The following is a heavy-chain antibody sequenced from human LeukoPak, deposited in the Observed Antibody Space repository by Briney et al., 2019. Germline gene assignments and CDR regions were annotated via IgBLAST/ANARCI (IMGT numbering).Heavy chain of an antibody. CDR3: ARPFTYYYDSSGYYFPSGLPDY. V-gene: IGHV1-2*02. D-gene: IGHD3-22*01. J-gene: IGHJ4*02. CDR2: INPKSGAT. CDR1: GYTFTDYY. Sequence: ASVKVSCKASGYTFTDYYMHWVRQAPGQGLEWMGWINPKSGATKYAQKFQGRVTMTRDTSISTAYMELSRLRSDDTAVYYCARPFTYYYDSSGYYFPSGLPDYWGQGTLVTVSS.